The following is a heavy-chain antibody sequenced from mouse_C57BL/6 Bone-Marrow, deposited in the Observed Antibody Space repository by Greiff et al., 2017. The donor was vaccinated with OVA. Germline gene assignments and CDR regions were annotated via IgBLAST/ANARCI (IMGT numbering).Heavy chain of an antibody. J-gene: IGHJ3*01. CDR2: IDPSDSYT. CDR3: ARYSNYDAY. Sequence: QVQLQQPGAELVMPGASVKLSCKASGYTFTSYWMHWVKQRPGQGLEWIGEIDPSDSYTNYNQKFTGKSTLTVDKSSSTAYMQLSSLTSEDSAVYYCARYSNYDAYWGQGTLVTVSA. D-gene: IGHD2-5*01. V-gene: IGHV1-69*01. CDR1: GYTFTSYW.